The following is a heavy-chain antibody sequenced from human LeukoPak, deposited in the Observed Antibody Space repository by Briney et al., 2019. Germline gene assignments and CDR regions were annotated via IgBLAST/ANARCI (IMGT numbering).Heavy chain of an antibody. V-gene: IGHV3-74*01. CDR3: VREGVGASFDY. CDR2: FNSDGSST. D-gene: IGHD1-26*01. Sequence: GGSLRLSCAASGFTFSSYWMHWVRQAPGKGLVCVSRFNSDGSSTTYADSVKGRFTISRDNAKNTLYVQMNSLRAEDTAVYYCVREGVGASFDYWGQGTLVTVSS. J-gene: IGHJ4*02. CDR1: GFTFSSYW.